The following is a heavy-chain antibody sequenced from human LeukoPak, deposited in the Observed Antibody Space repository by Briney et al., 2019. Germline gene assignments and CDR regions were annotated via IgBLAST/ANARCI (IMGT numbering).Heavy chain of an antibody. CDR3: AKGTVRSCSGPSCYPLDS. CDR2: VTDTGGNT. J-gene: IGHJ4*02. CDR1: GFTFSSYA. D-gene: IGHD2-15*01. Sequence: GGSLRLSCAASGFTFSSYAMTWVRQAPVKGLEWLSVVTDTGGNTYHADSVKGRFTISRDNSKNTVYLEMNSLRIEDTAVYYCAKGTVRSCSGPSCYPLDSWGQGTLVTVSS. V-gene: IGHV3-23*01.